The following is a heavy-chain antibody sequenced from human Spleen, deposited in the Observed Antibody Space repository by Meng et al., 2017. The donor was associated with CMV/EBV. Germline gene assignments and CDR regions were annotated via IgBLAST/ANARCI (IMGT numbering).Heavy chain of an antibody. CDR2: INHSGST. CDR3: ARDRGPGYFDY. CDR1: GGSFSDYF. D-gene: IGHD3-16*01. V-gene: IGHV4-34*01. J-gene: IGHJ4*02. Sequence: SETLSLTCGVYGGSFSDYFWTWIRQPPGKGLEWIGEINHSGSTNYNPSLKSRVAISVDTSKTQFSLKLSSVTTADTAVYYCARDRGPGYFDYWGQGTLVTVSS.